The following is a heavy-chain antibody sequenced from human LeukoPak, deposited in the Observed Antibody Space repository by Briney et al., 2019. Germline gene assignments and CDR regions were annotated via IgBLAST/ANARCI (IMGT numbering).Heavy chain of an antibody. J-gene: IGHJ4*02. V-gene: IGHV3-48*03. D-gene: IGHD2-2*01. CDR2: ISSSGSTI. CDR3: ARGKYPMPSPFDY. Sequence: GGSLRLSCAASGFTFSSYEMNWVRQAPGKGLEWVSYISSSGSTIYYADSVKGRFTISRDNAKNSLYLQMNSLRAEDTAVYYCARGKYPMPSPFDYWGQGTLVTVSS. CDR1: GFTFSSYE.